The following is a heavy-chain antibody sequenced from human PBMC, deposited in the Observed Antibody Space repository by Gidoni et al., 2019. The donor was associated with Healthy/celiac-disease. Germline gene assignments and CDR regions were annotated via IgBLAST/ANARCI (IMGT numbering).Heavy chain of an antibody. J-gene: IGHJ6*02. V-gene: IGHV3-9*01. Sequence: EVQLVESGGGLVQPGRSLRLSCAASGFTFDDYAMHWVRQAPGKGLEWVSGISWNSGSIGYADSVKGRFTISRDNAKNSLYLQMNSLRAEDTALYYCAKDALAAAGHEGMDVWGQGTTVTVSS. D-gene: IGHD6-13*01. CDR2: ISWNSGSI. CDR3: AKDALAAAGHEGMDV. CDR1: GFTFDDYA.